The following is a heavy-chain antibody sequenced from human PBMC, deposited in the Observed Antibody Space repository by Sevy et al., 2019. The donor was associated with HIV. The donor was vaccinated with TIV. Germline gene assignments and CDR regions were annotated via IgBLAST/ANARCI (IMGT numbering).Heavy chain of an antibody. CDR2: INDSGIT. Sequence: SETLSLTCAVHGGSFSGYYWSWIRESPGKGLEWIGEINDSGITNYNPSLKSRVTISVETSKKEFSLRRSSVTAADKAVYYCARSPPVVVVPGAPSWFDPWGQGTLVTVSS. J-gene: IGHJ5*02. CDR3: ARSPPVVVVPGAPSWFDP. D-gene: IGHD2-2*01. V-gene: IGHV4-34*01. CDR1: GGSFSGYY.